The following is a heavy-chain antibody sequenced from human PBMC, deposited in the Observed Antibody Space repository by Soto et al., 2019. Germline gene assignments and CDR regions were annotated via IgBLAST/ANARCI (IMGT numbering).Heavy chain of an antibody. D-gene: IGHD1-26*01. CDR2: INPNSGGT. CDR3: ARGGGARGNSGSYFGNA. V-gene: IGHV1-2*04. Sequence: ASVKVSCKASGYTFTGYYMHWVRQAPGQGLEWMGWINPNSGGTNYAQKFQGWVTMTRDTSISTAYMELSRLRSDDTAVYYCARGGGARGNSGSYFGNAWGQGTLVTVSS. CDR1: GYTFTGYY. J-gene: IGHJ5*02.